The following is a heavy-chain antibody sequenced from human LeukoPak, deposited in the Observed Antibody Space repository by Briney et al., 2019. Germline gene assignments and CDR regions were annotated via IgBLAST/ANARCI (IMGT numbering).Heavy chain of an antibody. CDR1: GFTFSSYW. Sequence: PGGSLRLSCVASGFTFSSYWMHWVRQAPGKGLEWVSRTNGDGRSTSYADSVKGRFTISRDNAKNTLYLQMNSLRAEDTAVYYCARDQLYCTGGYCYFDSWGQGTLVTASS. J-gene: IGHJ4*02. CDR3: ARDQLYCTGGYCYFDS. D-gene: IGHD2-8*02. CDR2: TNGDGRST. V-gene: IGHV3-74*01.